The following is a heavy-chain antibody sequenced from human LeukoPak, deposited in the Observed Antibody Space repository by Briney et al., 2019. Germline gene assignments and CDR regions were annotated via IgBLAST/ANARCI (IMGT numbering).Heavy chain of an antibody. D-gene: IGHD7-27*01. CDR1: GFTFSSYA. J-gene: IGHJ4*02. Sequence: GGSLRLSCAASGFTFSSYAMSWVRQAPGKGLKWVSAISDSGGSTYYADFVKGRFTISRDNSKNTLYLQMNSLRAEDTAVYYCAKDPRHWGSDYWGQGTLVTVSS. CDR3: AKDPRHWGSDY. CDR2: ISDSGGST. V-gene: IGHV3-23*01.